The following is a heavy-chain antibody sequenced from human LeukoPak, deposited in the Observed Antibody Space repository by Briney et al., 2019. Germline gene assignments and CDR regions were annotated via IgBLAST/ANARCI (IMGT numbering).Heavy chain of an antibody. CDR2: IKQDGSEK. J-gene: IGHJ3*02. D-gene: IGHD6-19*01. V-gene: IGHV3-7*01. CDR3: ARSRPNSSGWYGDASDI. Sequence: PGGSLRLSCAASGFTFGSYWMSWVRQAPGKGLEWVANIKQDGSEKYYVDSVKGRFTISRDNAKNSLYLQMNSLRAEDTAVYYCARSRPNSSGWYGDASDIWGQGTLVTVSS. CDR1: GFTFGSYW.